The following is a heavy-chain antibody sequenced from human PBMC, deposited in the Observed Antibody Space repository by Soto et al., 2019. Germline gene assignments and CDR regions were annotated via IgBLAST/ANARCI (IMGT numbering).Heavy chain of an antibody. CDR2: IWYDGSNK. J-gene: IGHJ4*02. CDR1: GFTFSSYG. V-gene: IGHV3-33*01. CDR3: ARDMSGYPDTFDY. Sequence: PGGSLRLSCAASGFTFSSYGMHWVRQAPGKGLEWVAVIWYDGSNKYYADSVKGRFTISRDNSKNTLYLQMNSLRAEDTAVYYCARDMSGYPDTFDYWGQGTLVTVSS. D-gene: IGHD5-12*01.